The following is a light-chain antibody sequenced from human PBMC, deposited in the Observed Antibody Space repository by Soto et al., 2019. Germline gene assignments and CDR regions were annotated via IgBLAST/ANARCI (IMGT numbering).Light chain of an antibody. CDR1: SSNIGSNT. J-gene: IGLJ1*01. Sequence: QSVLAQPPSASWTPGQRVSISCSGSSSNIGSNTVNWYQQLPGTAPKLLIYSNNQRPSGVPDRFSGSKSGTSASLAISGLQSEDEADYYCAAWDDSLNGLYVFGTGTKVNVL. CDR2: SNN. CDR3: AAWDDSLNGLYV. V-gene: IGLV1-44*01.